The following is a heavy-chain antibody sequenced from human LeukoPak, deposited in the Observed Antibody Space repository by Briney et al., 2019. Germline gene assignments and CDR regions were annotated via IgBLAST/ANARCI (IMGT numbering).Heavy chain of an antibody. D-gene: IGHD2-2*01. Sequence: GGSLRLSCAASGFTFSSYSMNWVRQAPGKGLEWVSAITTDGTHTYHADSVKGQFAISRDNSKNTLYLQMNSLRAEDTAVYYCAKESCTSRCNFDHWGQGTLVTVSS. CDR1: GFTFSSYS. J-gene: IGHJ4*02. CDR2: ITTDGTHT. V-gene: IGHV3-23*01. CDR3: AKESCTSRCNFDH.